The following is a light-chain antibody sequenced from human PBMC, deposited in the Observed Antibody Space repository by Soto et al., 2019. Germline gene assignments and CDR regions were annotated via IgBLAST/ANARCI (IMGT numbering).Light chain of an antibody. Sequence: EIVLTQSPATLSLSPGERATLSCRASQSVSTYLAWYQQKPGHAPRLLIYEASNRATGIPARFSGSGSGTDFTLTISSLEPEDFAVYYCQQRNIWPPLFTFGPGPKVDVK. J-gene: IGKJ3*01. CDR3: QQRNIWPPLFT. V-gene: IGKV3-11*01. CDR2: EAS. CDR1: QSVSTY.